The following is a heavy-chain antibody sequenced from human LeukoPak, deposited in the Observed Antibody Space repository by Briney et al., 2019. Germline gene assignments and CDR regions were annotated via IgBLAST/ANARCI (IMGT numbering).Heavy chain of an antibody. D-gene: IGHD3-10*01. CDR3: SGVDY. CDR1: GFTFSDYY. CDR2: ITSNGNSV. V-gene: IGHV3-11*01. J-gene: IGHJ4*02. Sequence: GGSLRLSCAASGFTFSDYYMGWIRQAPGKGLEWVSYITSNGNSVYYADSVKGRFTISRDNSKNTLYLQMNSLRAEDTAVYYCSGVDYWGQGTLVTVSS.